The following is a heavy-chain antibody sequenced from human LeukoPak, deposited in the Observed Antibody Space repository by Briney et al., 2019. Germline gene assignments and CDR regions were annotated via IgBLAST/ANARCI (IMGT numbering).Heavy chain of an antibody. D-gene: IGHD6-13*01. CDR2: INAGNGNT. J-gene: IGHJ5*02. CDR3: ARRWAAAGNNWFDP. CDR1: GYTFSNYA. V-gene: IGHV1-3*01. Sequence: GASVTVSRKASGYTFSNYAMHWVRQAPGQRLEWMGWINAGNGNTKYSQKFQGRVTITADESTSTAYMELSSLRSEDTAVYYCARRWAAAGNNWFDPWGQGTLVTVSS.